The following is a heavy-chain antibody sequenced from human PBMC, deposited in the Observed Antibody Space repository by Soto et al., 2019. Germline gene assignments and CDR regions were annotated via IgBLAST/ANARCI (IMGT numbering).Heavy chain of an antibody. Sequence: GESLKISFKGSGYSFTSDWISWVRQMPGKGLEWMGRIDPSDSYTNYSPSFQGHVTISADKSISTAYLQWSSLKASDTAMYYCARRAKYYYDSSGYYPSDVWGQGTTVTVSS. D-gene: IGHD3-22*01. CDR2: IDPSDSYT. V-gene: IGHV5-10-1*01. J-gene: IGHJ6*02. CDR1: GYSFTSDW. CDR3: ARRAKYYYDSSGYYPSDV.